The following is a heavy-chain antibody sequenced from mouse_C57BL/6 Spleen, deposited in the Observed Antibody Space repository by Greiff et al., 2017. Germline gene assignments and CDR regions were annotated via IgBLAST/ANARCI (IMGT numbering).Heavy chain of an antibody. D-gene: IGHD1-1*01. J-gene: IGHJ2*01. CDR1: GYPFTSYW. Sequence: QVQLQQPGAELVKPGASVKLSCKASGYPFTSYWMPWVKQRPGQGLEWIGMIHPNSGSTNYNEKFKSKATLTVDKSSSTAYLQLSSRTSEDSAVDYCARDYGSSWSFDYWGQGTTLTVSS. CDR2: IHPNSGST. V-gene: IGHV1-64*01. CDR3: ARDYGSSWSFDY.